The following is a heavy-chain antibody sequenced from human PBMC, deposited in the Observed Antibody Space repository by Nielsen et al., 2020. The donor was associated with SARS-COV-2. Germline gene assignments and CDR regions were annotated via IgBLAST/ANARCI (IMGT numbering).Heavy chain of an antibody. CDR1: GFTFSSYA. V-gene: IGHV3-23*01. D-gene: IGHD1-26*01. J-gene: IGHJ5*02. CDR3: AKDIVGATGANWFDP. CDR2: ISGSGGST. Sequence: GESLKLSCAASGFTFSSYAMSWVRQAPGKGLEWVSAISGSGGSTYYAESVKGRFTISRDNSKNTLYLQMNSLRAEDTAVYYCAKDIVGATGANWFDPWGQGTLVTVSS.